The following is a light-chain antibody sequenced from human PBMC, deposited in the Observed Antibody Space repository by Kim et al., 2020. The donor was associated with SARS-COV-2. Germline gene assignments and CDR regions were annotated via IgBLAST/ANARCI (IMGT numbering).Light chain of an antibody. J-gene: IGLJ2*01. CDR1: KLANKD. V-gene: IGLV3-1*01. CDR2: QDT. CDR3: QAWDSAYVV. Sequence: SGEKLANKDFCGYQQRPGTPPVLLMYQDTKRPSGIPERFSGSNSGNTATLTISGTQALDEADYYCQAWDSAYVVFGGGTQLTVL.